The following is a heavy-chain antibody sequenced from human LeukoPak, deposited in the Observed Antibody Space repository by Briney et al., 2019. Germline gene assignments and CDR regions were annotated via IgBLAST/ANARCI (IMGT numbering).Heavy chain of an antibody. CDR3: TRLPLDYSLDH. J-gene: IGHJ4*02. V-gene: IGHV4-39*01. CDR1: GDSISSTTYW. Sequence: PSETLSLTCTVSGDSISSTTYWWGWIRQSPGKGLEWIGSMSYVGITSYNPSLKSRVTISVETSKNQFSLMLSSVTAADTAVYYCTRLPLDYSLDHWGQGTPVSVSS. CDR2: MSYVGIT. D-gene: IGHD4-11*01.